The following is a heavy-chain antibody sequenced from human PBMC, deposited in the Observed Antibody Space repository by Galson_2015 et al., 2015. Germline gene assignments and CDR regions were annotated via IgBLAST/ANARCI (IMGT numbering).Heavy chain of an antibody. CDR3: ARLGDGYSGYDFYYYMDV. D-gene: IGHD5-12*01. CDR2: IDPSDSYT. CDR1: GYSFTSYW. J-gene: IGHJ6*03. V-gene: IGHV5-10-1*01. Sequence: QSGAEVKKPGESLRISCKGSGYSFTSYWISWVRQMPGKGLEWMGRIDPSDSYTNYSPSFQGHVTISADKSISTAYLQWSSLKASDTAMYYCARLGDGYSGYDFYYYMDVWGKGTTVTVS.